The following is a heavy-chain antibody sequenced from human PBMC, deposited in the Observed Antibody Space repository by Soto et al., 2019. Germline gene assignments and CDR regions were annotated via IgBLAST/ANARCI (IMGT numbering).Heavy chain of an antibody. Sequence: PSETLSLTCTVSGGSISSYYWSWIRQPPGKGLEWIGYIYYSGSTNYNPSLKSRVTISVDTSKNQFSLKLSSVTAADTAVYYCASDRPIAAAGPETTLIHYYYGLDVWGQGTTVTVSS. J-gene: IGHJ6*02. CDR1: GGSISSYY. CDR2: IYYSGST. D-gene: IGHD6-13*01. V-gene: IGHV4-59*01. CDR3: ASDRPIAAAGPETTLIHYYYGLDV.